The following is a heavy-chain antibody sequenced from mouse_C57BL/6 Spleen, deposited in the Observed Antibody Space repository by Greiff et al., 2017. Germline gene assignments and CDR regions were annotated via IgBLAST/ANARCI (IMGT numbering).Heavy chain of an antibody. D-gene: IGHD4-1*01. V-gene: IGHV3-6*01. J-gene: IGHJ2*01. CDR2: ISYDGSN. CDR3: ARERNWDGGVDY. CDR1: GYSITSGYY. Sequence: EVQLVESGPGLVKPSQSLSLTCSVTGYSITSGYYWNWIRQFPGNKLEWMGYISYDGSNNYNPSLKNRISITRETSKNQVFLKLSCVTTEDTATYYCARERNWDGGVDYWGQGTTLTVSS.